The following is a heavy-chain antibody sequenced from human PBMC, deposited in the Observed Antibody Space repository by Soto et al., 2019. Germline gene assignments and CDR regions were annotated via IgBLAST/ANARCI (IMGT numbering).Heavy chain of an antibody. D-gene: IGHD1-26*01. J-gene: IGHJ4*02. CDR1: GFTFNSHT. V-gene: IGHV3-48*04. Sequence: EVLLVESGGGLVQPGGSLRLSCVASGFTFNSHTMNWVRQAPGKGLEWLSYISDSSSTIYYADSVKGRFTISRDNAKNSLYLQMNSLRADDTAVYYCAREVGATGYWGQGTLVTVSS. CDR2: ISDSSSTI. CDR3: AREVGATGY.